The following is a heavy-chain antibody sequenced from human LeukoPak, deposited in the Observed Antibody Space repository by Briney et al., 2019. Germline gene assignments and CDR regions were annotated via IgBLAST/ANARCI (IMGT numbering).Heavy chain of an antibody. CDR3: ARQIAAAGTDWFDP. CDR2: IYDSGST. V-gene: IGHV4-39*01. CDR1: GVSIRSSYYY. Sequence: PSETLSLTCTVSGVSIRSSYYYWRWIRPPPGKGLEWIGCIYDSGSTYYNPSLKSRVTISVDTSKSQFSLKLSSVTGADTAVYCCARQIAAAGTDWFDPWGQGTLVTVSS. D-gene: IGHD6-13*01. J-gene: IGHJ5*02.